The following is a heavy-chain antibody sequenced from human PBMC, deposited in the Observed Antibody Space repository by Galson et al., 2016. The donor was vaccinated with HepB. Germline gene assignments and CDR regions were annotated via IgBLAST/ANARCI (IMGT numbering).Heavy chain of an antibody. D-gene: IGHD6-19*01. Sequence: ETLSLTCTVSGASMNRVYWSWIRQPPGKGLEWIGYIYHTGSANYNPSVKSRVSISVDMSKNQFSLKLTSITAADAAVYYCARVYSSDWYSSFDSWGQGTLVTVSS. CDR1: GASMNRVY. V-gene: IGHV4-59*01. CDR2: IYHTGSA. CDR3: ARVYSSDWYSSFDS. J-gene: IGHJ4*02.